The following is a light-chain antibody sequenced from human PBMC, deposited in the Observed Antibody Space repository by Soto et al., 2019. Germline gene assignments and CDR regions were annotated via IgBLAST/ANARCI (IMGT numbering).Light chain of an antibody. Sequence: DIQMTQSPSSLSASVGDRVTITCRASQSISNYLNWYQQKPGKAPKLLIYAASSMQSGVPSRFSGSGSETDFTLTIGSLQPDDSATYYCQQSFSPLWTFGQGTKVEV. CDR2: AAS. J-gene: IGKJ1*01. CDR3: QQSFSPLWT. V-gene: IGKV1-39*01. CDR1: QSISNY.